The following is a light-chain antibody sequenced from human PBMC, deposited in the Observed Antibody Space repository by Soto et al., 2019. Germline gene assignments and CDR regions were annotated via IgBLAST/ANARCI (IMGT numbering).Light chain of an antibody. V-gene: IGKV3-15*01. CDR2: GAS. J-gene: IGKJ5*01. Sequence: VLTQSPATLSLSPGERATLSCSVSQSVGGELAWYQQKPGLCPRLVIDGASTRATGIRARFSGSGSVTEFTLTISRLQSEDFAVYYCQQYNNWPPITFGQGTRLEI. CDR1: QSVGGE. CDR3: QQYNNWPPIT.